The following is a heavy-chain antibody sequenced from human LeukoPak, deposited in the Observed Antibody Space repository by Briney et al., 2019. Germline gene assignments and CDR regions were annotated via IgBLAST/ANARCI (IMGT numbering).Heavy chain of an antibody. CDR3: AKVLEQLVPDY. J-gene: IGHJ4*02. V-gene: IGHV3-21*01. CDR2: ISSRSSYI. Sequence: GGSLRLSCAASGFTFSNYGMNWVRQAPGKGLEWVSYISSRSSYIYYADSVKGRFTISRDNAKNSLYLQMNSLRAEDTAVYYCAKVLEQLVPDYWGQGTLVTVSS. D-gene: IGHD6-6*01. CDR1: GFTFSNYG.